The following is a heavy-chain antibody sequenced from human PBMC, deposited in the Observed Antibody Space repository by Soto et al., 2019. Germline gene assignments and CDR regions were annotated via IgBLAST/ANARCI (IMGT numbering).Heavy chain of an antibody. J-gene: IGHJ4*02. CDR2: IVYNGDT. V-gene: IGHV3-23*01. Sequence: QPGGSLRLSCAASGFTLRTNGMSRVRQAPGKGLECVSSIVYNGDTSYADSVKGRFTISRDISENTLYLEMNRLRAEDTAVYYCTGHGGNSYLGQGTLVTVSS. CDR1: GFTLRTNG. D-gene: IGHD1-26*01. CDR3: TGHGGNSY.